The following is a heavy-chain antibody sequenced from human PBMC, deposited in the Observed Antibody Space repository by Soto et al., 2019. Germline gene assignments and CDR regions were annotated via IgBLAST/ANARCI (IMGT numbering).Heavy chain of an antibody. D-gene: IGHD3-10*01. Sequence: GGSLRLSCAGSGITVSTNCMSWVRQAPGKGLEWVSVIYSDGNTYCVESVKGRFTISRDNSKNTLYLQINSLRAEDTAVYYCARDKDYYGSGGSYLDYWGQGTLVTVSS. V-gene: IGHV3-66*01. CDR2: IYSDGNT. CDR1: GITVSTNC. J-gene: IGHJ4*02. CDR3: ARDKDYYGSGGSYLDY.